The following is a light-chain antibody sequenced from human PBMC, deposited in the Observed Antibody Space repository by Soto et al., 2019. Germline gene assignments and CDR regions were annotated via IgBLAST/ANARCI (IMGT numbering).Light chain of an antibody. CDR3: QQYGSSRT. CDR1: QSASSSY. V-gene: IGKV3-20*01. CDR2: GAS. Sequence: EIVLTQSPGTLSLSPGERATLSCRASQSASSSYLAWYQQKPGQAPRLLIYGASSMATGITDRFSGSGSGTDFTLTISRLEPEDFAVYYCQQYGSSRTFGQGTKVEIK. J-gene: IGKJ1*01.